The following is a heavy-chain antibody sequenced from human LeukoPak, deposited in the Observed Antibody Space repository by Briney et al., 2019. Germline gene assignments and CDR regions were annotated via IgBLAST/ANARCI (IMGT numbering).Heavy chain of an antibody. V-gene: IGHV3-30-3*02. CDR2: ISYDGSNK. J-gene: IGHJ4*02. CDR3: AKSTRGYFRAFDY. CDR1: GFTFSSYA. Sequence: GGSLRLSCAASGFTFSSYAMHWVRQAPGKGLEWVAVISYDGSNKYYADSVKGRFTISRDNSKDTLYLQMNSLRAEDTAVYYCAKSTRGYFRAFDYWGQGTLVTVSS. D-gene: IGHD2-15*01.